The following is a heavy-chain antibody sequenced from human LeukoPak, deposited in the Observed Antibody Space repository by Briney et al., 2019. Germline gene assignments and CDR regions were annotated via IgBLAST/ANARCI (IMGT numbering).Heavy chain of an antibody. J-gene: IGHJ4*02. CDR1: GYTFTSYD. CDR2: MNPNSGDT. Sequence: ASVKVSCKASGYTFTSYDINWVRQATGQGLEWMGWMNPNSGDTAYAQNFQGRVTITRSTSLTTAYMELSSLRSEDTAVYYCASGSVRYSASWYSQEGDYWGQGTLVTVSS. D-gene: IGHD6-13*01. CDR3: ASGSVRYSASWYSQEGDY. V-gene: IGHV1-8*03.